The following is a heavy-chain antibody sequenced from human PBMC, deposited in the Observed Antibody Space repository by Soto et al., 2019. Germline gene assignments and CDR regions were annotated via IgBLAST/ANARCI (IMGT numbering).Heavy chain of an antibody. CDR2: INPSGGYT. J-gene: IGHJ4*02. Sequence: GASVRVSRTASGDTFASYYMKWVRQAPGQGLEWLGIINPSGGYTTYAQRFLGRVTMTSDTSTSTVHMELGSLTSEDTAVYYCARGGGIVVVTAPYDQWGQGTPVTVSS. V-gene: IGHV1-46*03. CDR1: GDTFASYY. D-gene: IGHD2-21*02. CDR3: ARGGGIVVVTAPYDQ.